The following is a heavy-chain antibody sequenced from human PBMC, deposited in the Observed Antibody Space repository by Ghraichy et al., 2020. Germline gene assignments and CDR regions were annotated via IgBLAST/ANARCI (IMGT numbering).Heavy chain of an antibody. V-gene: IGHV4-31*03. CDR3: ARWGASVGGIRPNTFDI. CDR2: IYHSGST. D-gene: IGHD6-19*01. J-gene: IGHJ3*02. Sequence: LSLTCTVSGGSIISDGYYWSWIRQHPGKGLEWIGYIYHSGSTYYNPSLKSRITISVDTSKNQFSLKLSSVTAADTAVYYCARWGASVGGIRPNTFDIWGQGTMVTVSS. CDR1: GGSIISDGYY.